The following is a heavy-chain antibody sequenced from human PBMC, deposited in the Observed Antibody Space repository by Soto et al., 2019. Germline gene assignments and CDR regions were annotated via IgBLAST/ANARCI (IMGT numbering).Heavy chain of an antibody. Sequence: QVQLVQSGAEVKKPGSSVKVSCKASGGTFSSYTISWVRQAPGQGLEWMGRIIPILGIANYAQKFQGRVTITADKSTSTADMELSSLRSEDTAVYYCARDDPYCSGGSCYSSVDYFDYWGQGTLVTVSS. V-gene: IGHV1-69*08. D-gene: IGHD2-15*01. J-gene: IGHJ4*02. CDR3: ARDDPYCSGGSCYSSVDYFDY. CDR2: IIPILGIA. CDR1: GGTFSSYT.